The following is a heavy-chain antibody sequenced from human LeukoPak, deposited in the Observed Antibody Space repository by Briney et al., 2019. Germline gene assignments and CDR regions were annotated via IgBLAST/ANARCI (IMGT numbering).Heavy chain of an antibody. CDR3: ASLPYPALLEESDY. D-gene: IGHD2-21*01. Sequence: SETLSLTCTVSGGSISSYYWSWIRQPPGGRVECMGYIYYSESTNYNPALKSRVTITVDTSKNQFSLKLSSVTAADTAVYYCASLPYPALLEESDYWGQGTLVTVSS. CDR1: GGSISSYY. CDR2: IYYSEST. V-gene: IGHV4-59*08. J-gene: IGHJ4*02.